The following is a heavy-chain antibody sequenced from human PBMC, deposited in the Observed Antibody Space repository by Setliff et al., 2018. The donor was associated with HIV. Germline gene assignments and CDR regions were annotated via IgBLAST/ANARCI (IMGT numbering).Heavy chain of an antibody. V-gene: IGHV4-34*01. CDR1: VGSLRSYY. CDR3: ARWPPHRSSDYDQEYYFDY. D-gene: IGHD3-22*01. CDR2: INYSGST. J-gene: IGHJ4*02. Sequence: KTSETLSLTCGVYVGSLRSYYWSWIRQSPGKGLEWIGEINYSGSTNYNPSLKSRVTISIDTSKNQFSLKLSSVTAADTAVYYCARWPPHRSSDYDQEYYFDYWGQGTLVTVS.